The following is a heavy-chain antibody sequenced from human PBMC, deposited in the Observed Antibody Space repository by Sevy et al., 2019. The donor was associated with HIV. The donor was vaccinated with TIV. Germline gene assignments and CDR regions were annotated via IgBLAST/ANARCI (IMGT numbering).Heavy chain of an antibody. CDR1: GFTFSIYS. Sequence: GGSLRLSCVASGFTFSIYSMNWVRQAPGKGLEWVSSISSSSNFIYYADSVKGRFIISRDNAKNLLYLQMSSLRAEDTAVYYCARDRDGCVSSGGYGMDVWGQGTTVTVSS. D-gene: IGHD3-10*01. CDR3: ARDRDGCVSSGGYGMDV. J-gene: IGHJ6*02. CDR2: ISSSSNFI. V-gene: IGHV3-21*01.